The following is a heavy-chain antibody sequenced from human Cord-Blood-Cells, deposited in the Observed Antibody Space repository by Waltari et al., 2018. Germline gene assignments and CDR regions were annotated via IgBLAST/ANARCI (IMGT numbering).Heavy chain of an antibody. D-gene: IGHD6-6*01. Sequence: QLQLQESGSGLVKPSQTLSLTCAVSGGSISSGGYSWSWIRQPPGKGLEWIGYIDHRGSTYDNPSLKSRVTISVDRSKNQFSLKLSSVTAADTAVYYCARGGQLGYYYYGMDVWGQGTTVTVSS. CDR1: GGSISSGGYS. J-gene: IGHJ6*02. CDR3: ARGGQLGYYYYGMDV. CDR2: IDHRGST. V-gene: IGHV4-30-2*01.